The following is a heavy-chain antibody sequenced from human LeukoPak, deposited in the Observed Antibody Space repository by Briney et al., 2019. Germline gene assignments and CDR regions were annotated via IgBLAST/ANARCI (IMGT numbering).Heavy chain of an antibody. D-gene: IGHD6-13*01. CDR2: IYYTGAT. Sequence: SETLSLTCTVSGGSISSGDYYWSWIRQPPGKGLEWIGYIYYTGATYYNPSLKSRLTISIDTSKNRFSLKLNSVTAADTAVYYCASRAVKAAAEIEIPEYLQHWGQGTLVTVS. V-gene: IGHV4-30-4*01. CDR3: ASRAVKAAAEIEIPEYLQH. J-gene: IGHJ1*01. CDR1: GGSISSGDYY.